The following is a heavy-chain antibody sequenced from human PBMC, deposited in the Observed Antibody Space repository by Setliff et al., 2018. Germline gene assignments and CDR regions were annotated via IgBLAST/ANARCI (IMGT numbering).Heavy chain of an antibody. V-gene: IGHV1-3*04. Sequence: ASVKVSCKASGYTFSANAIHWVRQAPGQRLEWMGFIYTDNGNTKYSKNFQDRVAITRDTSASTAYMELSSRRSEDTAVYYCARGPQKFYSDTSGYYYDALYYYYMDVWGKGTTVTVSS. J-gene: IGHJ6*03. D-gene: IGHD3-22*01. CDR2: IYTDNGNT. CDR1: GYTFSANA. CDR3: ARGPQKFYSDTSGYYYDALYYYYMDV.